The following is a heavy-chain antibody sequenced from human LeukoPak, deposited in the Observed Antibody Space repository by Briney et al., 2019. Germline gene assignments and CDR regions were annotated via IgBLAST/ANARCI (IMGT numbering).Heavy chain of an antibody. CDR1: GFTFSRYA. J-gene: IGHJ6*02. CDR2: ISYDANIGSNK. CDR3: ASGRYQLLRRYYYGMDV. Sequence: PGGSLRLSCATSGFTFSRYAMHWVRQAPGKGLEWVALISYDANIGSNKYYADSVKGRFTISRDNSKNTLYLQMNSLRAEDTAVYYCASGRYQLLRRYYYGMDVWGQGTTVTVSS. V-gene: IGHV3-30-3*01. D-gene: IGHD2-2*01.